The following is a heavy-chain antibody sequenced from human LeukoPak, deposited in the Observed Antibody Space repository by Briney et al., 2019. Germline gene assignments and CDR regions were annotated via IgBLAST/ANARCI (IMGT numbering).Heavy chain of an antibody. Sequence: PGRSLRLSCAASGFTFSSYGMHWVRQAPGKGLEWVAVIWYDGSNKYYADSVKGRFTISRDNSKNTLYLQMNSLRAEDTAVYYCARESRGVISTTLGYWGQGTLVTVSS. J-gene: IGHJ4*02. D-gene: IGHD3-10*01. CDR2: IWYDGSNK. CDR3: ARESRGVISTTLGY. V-gene: IGHV3-33*01. CDR1: GFTFSSYG.